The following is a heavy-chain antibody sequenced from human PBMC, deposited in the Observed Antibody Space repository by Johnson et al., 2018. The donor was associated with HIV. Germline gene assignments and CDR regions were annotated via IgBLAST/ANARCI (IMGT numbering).Heavy chain of an antibody. Sequence: SVYGMQWVSAIGTAGDTYYPGSVKGRFTISRDNSKNTLYLQMNSLRPEDTAVYYCAKDRSQYSSGWEAFDIWGQGTMVTVSS. D-gene: IGHD6-19*01. J-gene: IGHJ3*02. CDR3: AKDRSQYSSGWEAFDI. V-gene: IGHV3-13*04. CDR2: IGTAGDT.